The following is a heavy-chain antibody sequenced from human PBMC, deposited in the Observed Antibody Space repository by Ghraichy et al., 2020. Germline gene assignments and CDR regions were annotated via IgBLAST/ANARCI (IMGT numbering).Heavy chain of an antibody. Sequence: GSLRLSCVASGFTFSRYSMNWVRQAPRKGLEWLSYITSSSSIIQYADSVKGRFTISRDNAKNSLYLQMNSLRAEDTAVYYCARVSLLTMIVVVSEYYFDYWGQGTLVTVSS. D-gene: IGHD3-22*01. J-gene: IGHJ4*02. V-gene: IGHV3-48*01. CDR2: ITSSSSII. CDR1: GFTFSRYS. CDR3: ARVSLLTMIVVVSEYYFDY.